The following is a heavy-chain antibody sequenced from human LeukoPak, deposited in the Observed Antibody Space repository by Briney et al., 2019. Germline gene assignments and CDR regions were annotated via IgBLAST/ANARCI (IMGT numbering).Heavy chain of an antibody. CDR1: GGTFSSYA. CDR2: IIPILGIA. D-gene: IGHD3-9*01. V-gene: IGHV1-69*04. J-gene: IGHJ5*02. CDR3: AREGQYYDILTGYYPRGGWLDP. Sequence: GASVKVSCKASGGTFSSYAISWVRQAPGQGLEWMGRIIPILGIANYAQKFQGRVTITADKSTSTAYMELSSLRSEDTAVYYCAREGQYYDILTGYYPRGGWLDPWGQGTLVTVSS.